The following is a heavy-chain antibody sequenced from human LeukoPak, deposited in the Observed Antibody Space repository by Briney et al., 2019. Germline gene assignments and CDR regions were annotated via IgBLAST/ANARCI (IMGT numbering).Heavy chain of an antibody. D-gene: IGHD3-10*01. CDR3: AKAAGITMVRGVTPHY. Sequence: GGSLRLSCAASGFTFSSYAMSWVRLAPGKGLEWVSAISGSGGSTYYADSVKGRFTISRDNSKNTLYLQMNSLRAEDTAVYYCAKAAGITMVRGVTPHYWGQGTLVTVSS. CDR2: ISGSGGST. V-gene: IGHV3-23*01. CDR1: GFTFSSYA. J-gene: IGHJ4*02.